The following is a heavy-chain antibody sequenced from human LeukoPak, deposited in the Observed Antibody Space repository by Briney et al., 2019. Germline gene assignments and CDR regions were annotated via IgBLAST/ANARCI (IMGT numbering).Heavy chain of an antibody. V-gene: IGHV3-30-3*01. CDR1: GFTFSSYD. CDR3: ARSPGGYYFDY. J-gene: IGHJ4*02. CDR2: ISYDGSNK. D-gene: IGHD1-14*01. Sequence: GGSLRLSCAASGFTFSSYDMHWVRQAPGKGLEWVAVISYDGSNKYYVDSVKGRFTISRDTSKNTLYLQMNSLRAEDTAVYYCARSPGGYYFDYWGQGTLVTVSS.